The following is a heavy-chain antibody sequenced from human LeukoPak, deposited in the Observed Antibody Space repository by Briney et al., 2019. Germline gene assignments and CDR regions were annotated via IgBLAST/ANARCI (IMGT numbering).Heavy chain of an antibody. J-gene: IGHJ4*02. CDR3: ARPATVTRALDY. Sequence: SVKVSCKASGGTFSSYAISWVRQAPGQGLEWMGGIIPIFGTANYAQKFQGRVTITADESTSTAYMELGSLRSEDTAVYYCARPATVTRALDYWGQGTLVTVSS. D-gene: IGHD4-17*01. CDR2: IIPIFGTA. CDR1: GGTFSSYA. V-gene: IGHV1-69*13.